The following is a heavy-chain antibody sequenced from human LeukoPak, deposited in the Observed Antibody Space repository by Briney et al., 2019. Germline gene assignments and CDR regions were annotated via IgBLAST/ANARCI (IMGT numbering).Heavy chain of an antibody. CDR2: IKQDGSEK. CDR3: ARGLMVRGVIDY. Sequence: PGGSLRLSCAASGFTFCSYWMSRVRQAPGKGLEWVANIKQDGSEKYYVDSVKGRFTISRDNAKNSLYLQMNSLRAEDTAVYYCARGLMVRGVIDYWGQGTLVTVSS. J-gene: IGHJ4*02. CDR1: GFTFCSYW. V-gene: IGHV3-7*01. D-gene: IGHD3-10*01.